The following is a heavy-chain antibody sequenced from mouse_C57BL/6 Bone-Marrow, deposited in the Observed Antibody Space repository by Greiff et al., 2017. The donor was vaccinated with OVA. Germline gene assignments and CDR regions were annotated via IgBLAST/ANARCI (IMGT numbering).Heavy chain of an antibody. J-gene: IGHJ1*03. CDR2: IYPGSGST. D-gene: IGHD1-1*01. Sequence: QVQLQQPGAELVKPGASVKMSCKASGYTFTSYWITWVKQRPGQGLEWIGDIYPGSGSTNYNEKFKGKATLTVDTSSSTAYMQLSSLTSEDSAVYYCARGYYGSSYWYFDVWGTGTTVTVSS. CDR1: GYTFTSYW. V-gene: IGHV1-55*01. CDR3: ARGYYGSSYWYFDV.